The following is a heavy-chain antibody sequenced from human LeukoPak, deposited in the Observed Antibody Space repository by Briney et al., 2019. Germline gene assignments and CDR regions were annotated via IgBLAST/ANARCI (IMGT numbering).Heavy chain of an antibody. Sequence: SGNLSLTCAVSGGSISSSNWWSWVRQPPGKGLEWIGEIYHSGSTNYNPSLKSRATISVDKSKNQFSLKLSSVTAADTAVYYCARDLTGYCSSTSCYSRGLDYWGQGTLVTVSS. D-gene: IGHD2-2*02. CDR3: ARDLTGYCSSTSCYSRGLDY. CDR1: GGSISSSNW. J-gene: IGHJ4*02. V-gene: IGHV4-4*02. CDR2: IYHSGST.